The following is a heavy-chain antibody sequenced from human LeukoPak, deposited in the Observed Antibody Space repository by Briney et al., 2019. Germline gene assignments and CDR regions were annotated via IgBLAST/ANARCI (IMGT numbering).Heavy chain of an antibody. CDR1: GFTFTNYG. V-gene: IGHV3-30*02. Sequence: PGGSLRLSCATSGFTFTNYGMHWVRQAPGKGLEWVAFIRYDETKEFYADSVKGRFTVSRDNSKSTLYLQMNSLRPEDTGVYCCAKAAVATDYHYTYYMDVWGKGTTVTIS. D-gene: IGHD1-1*01. J-gene: IGHJ6*03. CDR3: AKAAVATDYHYTYYMDV. CDR2: IRYDETKE.